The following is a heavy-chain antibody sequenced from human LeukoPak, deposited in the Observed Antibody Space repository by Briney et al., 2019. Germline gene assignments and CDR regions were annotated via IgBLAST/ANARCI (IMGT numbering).Heavy chain of an antibody. CDR1: GGSFSGYY. Sequence: SETLSLTCAVYGGSFSGYYWSWIRQPPGKGLKWIGEIHHSGSTNYSPSLKSRVTISVDTSKNQFSLKLSSVTAADTAVYYCARGDGYNSRRFDPWGQGTLVTVSS. J-gene: IGHJ5*02. D-gene: IGHD5-24*01. V-gene: IGHV4-34*01. CDR2: IHHSGST. CDR3: ARGDGYNSRRFDP.